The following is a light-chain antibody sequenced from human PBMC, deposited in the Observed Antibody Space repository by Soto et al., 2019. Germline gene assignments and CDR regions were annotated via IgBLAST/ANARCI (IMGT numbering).Light chain of an antibody. J-gene: IGKJ1*01. CDR3: QQRSNWT. CDR2: DAS. CDR1: QSVSTF. V-gene: IGKV3-11*01. Sequence: TQSPATLSLAKGERATLSCRASQSVSTFLAWYQQKPGQAPRLLIYDASNRATGIPARFSGSGSGTDFTLTISSLEPEDFAVYYCQQRSNWTFGQGTKVDIK.